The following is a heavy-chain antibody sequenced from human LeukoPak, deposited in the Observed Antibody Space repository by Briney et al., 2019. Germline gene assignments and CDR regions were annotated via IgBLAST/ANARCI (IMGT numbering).Heavy chain of an antibody. CDR2: INHSGST. CDR3: ARFAYDSIDAFDI. J-gene: IGHJ3*02. V-gene: IGHV4-34*01. Sequence: SETLSLTCAVYGGSFSGYYWSWIRQPPGKGLEWIGEINHSGSTNYNPSLKSRVNISVDTSKNQFSLKLGSVTAADTAVYYCARFAYDSIDAFDIWGQGTMVTVSS. D-gene: IGHD3-22*01. CDR1: GGSFSGYY.